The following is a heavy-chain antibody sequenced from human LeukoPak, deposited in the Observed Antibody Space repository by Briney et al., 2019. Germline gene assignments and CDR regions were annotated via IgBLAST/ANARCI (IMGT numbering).Heavy chain of an antibody. Sequence: SETLSLTCAVYGGSFSGYYWSWIRQPPGKGLEWIGSIYDSGSTYYNPSLKSRVTISVDTSKNQFSLKLNSVTAADTAVYYCTRHYGPWGQGTLVTVSS. J-gene: IGHJ5*02. CDR3: TRHYGP. CDR1: GGSFSGYY. CDR2: IYDSGST. D-gene: IGHD3-16*01. V-gene: IGHV4-34*01.